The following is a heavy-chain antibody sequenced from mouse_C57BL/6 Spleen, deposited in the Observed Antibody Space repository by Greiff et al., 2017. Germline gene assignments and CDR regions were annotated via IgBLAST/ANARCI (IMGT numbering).Heavy chain of an antibody. J-gene: IGHJ1*03. D-gene: IGHD1-1*01. CDR3: ARQRVITTVVADWYFDV. V-gene: IGHV5-6*01. CDR1: GFTFSSYG. CDR2: ISSGGSYT. Sequence: EVMLVESGGDLVKPGGSLTLSCAASGFTFSSYGMSWVRQTPDKRLEWVAIISSGGSYTYYPDSVKGRFTISRDNAKNTLYLQMSSLKSEDTAMYYCARQRVITTVVADWYFDVWGTRTTVTVSS.